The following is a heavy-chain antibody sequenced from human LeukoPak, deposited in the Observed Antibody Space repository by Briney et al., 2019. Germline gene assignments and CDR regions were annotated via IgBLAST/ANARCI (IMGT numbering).Heavy chain of an antibody. D-gene: IGHD5-12*01. CDR3: AKDPWGSGYDFGDX. J-gene: IGHJ4*02. V-gene: IGHV3-48*01. CDR1: GFTFSSYS. Sequence: PGGSLRLSCAASGFTFSSYSMNWVRQAPGKGLEWVSYISSSSSTIYYADSVKGRFTISRDNSKNTLYLQMNSLRAEDTAVYYCAKDPWGSGYDFGDXXXQGTLVTVSS. CDR2: ISSSSSTI.